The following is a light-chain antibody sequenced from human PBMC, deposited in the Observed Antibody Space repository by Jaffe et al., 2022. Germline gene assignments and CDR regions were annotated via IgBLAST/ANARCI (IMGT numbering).Light chain of an antibody. CDR1: QSVSTN. Sequence: EVVMTQSPGTLSVSPGERATLSCRASQSVSTNLVWYQQKRGQGPRLLIYGASTRATGVPVRFSASGSGTEFTLTISSLQSEDFAVYYCQQYNNWPSTFGQGTKVEIK. J-gene: IGKJ1*01. CDR2: GAS. CDR3: QQYNNWPST. V-gene: IGKV3-15*01.